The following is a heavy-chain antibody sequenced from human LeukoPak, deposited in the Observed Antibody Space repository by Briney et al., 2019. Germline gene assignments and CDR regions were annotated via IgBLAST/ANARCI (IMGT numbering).Heavy chain of an antibody. J-gene: IGHJ4*02. CDR1: GFTVITND. D-gene: IGHD1-14*01. CDR3: ARGVEPLAANTLAY. Sequence: GGSLRLSCAASGFTVITNDMTWVRQAPGKGLEWVSVLYSDGNTKYADSVQGRFTISKDNSKNTLYLEMNSLSPDDTAVYYCARGVEPLAANTLAYWGQGTLVTVSS. V-gene: IGHV3-53*01. CDR2: LYSDGNT.